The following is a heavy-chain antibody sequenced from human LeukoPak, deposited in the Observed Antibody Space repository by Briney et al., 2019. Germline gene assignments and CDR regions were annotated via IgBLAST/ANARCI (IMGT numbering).Heavy chain of an antibody. CDR1: GFTFSSYA. J-gene: IGHJ4*02. CDR3: AKESNVVVTAMDG. Sequence: AGGSLRLSCAASGFTFSSYAMSWVRQAPGKGLEWVSAISGSGGSTYYADSVKGRFTISRDNSKNTLYLQMNSLRAEDTAGYYCAKESNVVVTAMDGRGQGTLVTVSS. V-gene: IGHV3-23*01. D-gene: IGHD2-21*02. CDR2: ISGSGGST.